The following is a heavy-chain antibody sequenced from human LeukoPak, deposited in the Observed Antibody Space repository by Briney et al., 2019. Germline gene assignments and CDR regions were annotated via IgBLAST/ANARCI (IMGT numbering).Heavy chain of an antibody. V-gene: IGHV1-18*01. Sequence: ASVKVSCKPSGYTFTSYGVSWVRQAPGQGLAWMGWISGYNGVTRYPQTFQDRITMTTDTSASTVYMELKNLTSDDTAVYFCARDFSNFGDFWGQGTLITVSA. CDR2: ISGYNGVT. CDR3: ARDFSNFGDF. J-gene: IGHJ4*02. D-gene: IGHD3-3*01. CDR1: GYTFTSYG.